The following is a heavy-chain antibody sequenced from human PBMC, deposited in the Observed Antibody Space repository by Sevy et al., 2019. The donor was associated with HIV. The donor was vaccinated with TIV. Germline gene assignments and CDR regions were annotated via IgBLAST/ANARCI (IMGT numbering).Heavy chain of an antibody. D-gene: IGHD3-22*01. Sequence: GGSLRLSCAASRFTFSSYSMNWVRQAPGKGLEWVSYISSSSSTIYYSDSVKGRFTISRDNAKNSLYLQMNSLRDEDTAVYYCARDPPYYDRLIPDAFDIWGHGTMVTVSS. J-gene: IGHJ3*02. V-gene: IGHV3-48*02. CDR2: ISSSSSTI. CDR3: ARDPPYYDRLIPDAFDI. CDR1: RFTFSSYS.